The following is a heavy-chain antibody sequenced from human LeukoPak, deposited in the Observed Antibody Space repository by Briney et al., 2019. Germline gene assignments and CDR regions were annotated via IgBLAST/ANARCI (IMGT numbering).Heavy chain of an antibody. Sequence: SETLSLTCTVSGGSISSYYWSWIRQPPGKGLEWIGYIYYSGSTNYNPSLKSRVTISVDTSKNQFSLKLSSVTAADTAVYYCARDIVGATYFDYWGQGTLVTVSS. V-gene: IGHV4-59*01. J-gene: IGHJ4*02. CDR3: ARDIVGATYFDY. D-gene: IGHD1-26*01. CDR2: IYYSGST. CDR1: GGSISSYY.